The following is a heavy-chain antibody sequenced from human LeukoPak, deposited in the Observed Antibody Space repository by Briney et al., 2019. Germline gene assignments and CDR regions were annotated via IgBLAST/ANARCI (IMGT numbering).Heavy chain of an antibody. CDR3: ARGGFSGSGSLFDS. D-gene: IGHD3-10*01. CDR2: IYYRGST. J-gene: IGHJ4*02. CDR1: GYSISSSYW. Sequence: SETLSLTCAVSGYSISSSYWWGWIRQPPGKALEWIGYIYYRGSTYYNPSLKSRVTMSVDTSKNQFSLRLSSVTAVDTAVYYCARGGFSGSGSLFDSWGQGTLVTVSS. V-gene: IGHV4-28*01.